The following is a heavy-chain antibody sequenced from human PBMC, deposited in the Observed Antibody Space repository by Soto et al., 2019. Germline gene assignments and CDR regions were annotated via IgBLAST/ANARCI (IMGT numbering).Heavy chain of an antibody. V-gene: IGHV3-74*01. D-gene: IGHD2-15*01. CDR2: INTDGSNT. CDR3: AREFCSGGNCYTYYFDP. CDR1: GFSFRSYA. Sequence: GSLRLSCAASGFSFRSYAMHWVRHAPGKGLVWVSHINTDGSNTNYADSVKGRFTISRDNAKSTLFLQMNSLRDEDTAVYYCAREFCSGGNCYTYYFDPWGQGIPVTVSS. J-gene: IGHJ5*02.